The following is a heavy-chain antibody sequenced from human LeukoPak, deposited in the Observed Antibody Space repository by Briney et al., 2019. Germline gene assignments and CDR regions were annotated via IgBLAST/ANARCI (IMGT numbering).Heavy chain of an antibody. Sequence: ASVKVSCKASGDTFTSYYIHWVRQAPGQGLEWMGIINPSGGTTNYAQKFQGRVTMTRDMSTSTVYMELSSLRSGDTAVYYCARDPLGSTSCLDYWGQGTLVTVSS. CDR1: GDTFTSYY. CDR2: INPSGGTT. D-gene: IGHD2-2*01. J-gene: IGHJ4*02. V-gene: IGHV1-46*01. CDR3: ARDPLGSTSCLDY.